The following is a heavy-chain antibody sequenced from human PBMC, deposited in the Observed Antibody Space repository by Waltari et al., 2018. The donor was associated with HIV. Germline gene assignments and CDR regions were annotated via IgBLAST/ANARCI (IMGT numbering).Heavy chain of an antibody. J-gene: IGHJ3*02. D-gene: IGHD5-18*01. CDR1: GFTFSSYW. CDR3: ARDGYSYGYVVSDAFDI. CDR2: IKQDGSEK. Sequence: EVQLVESGGGLVQPGGSLRLSCAASGFTFSSYWMSWVRQAPGKGLEWVANIKQDGSEKYYVDSVKGRFTISRDNAKNSLYLQMNSLRAEDTAVYYCARDGYSYGYVVSDAFDIWGQGTMVTVSS. V-gene: IGHV3-7*03.